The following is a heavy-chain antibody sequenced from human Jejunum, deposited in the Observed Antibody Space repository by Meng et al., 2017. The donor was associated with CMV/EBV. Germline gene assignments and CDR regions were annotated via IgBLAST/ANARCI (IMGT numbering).Heavy chain of an antibody. D-gene: IGHD2-15*01. Sequence: GLSFSTYWMSWVRQAPGYGLQWLANIRQDGSDRYYVDSVRGRFTISRDNAQNSLYLQINSLRAEDSAVYYCVRGDGSIHASRLLDYWGQGTLVTVSS. V-gene: IGHV3-7*01. CDR1: GLSFSTYW. CDR2: IRQDGSDR. J-gene: IGHJ4*02. CDR3: VRGDGSIHASRLLDY.